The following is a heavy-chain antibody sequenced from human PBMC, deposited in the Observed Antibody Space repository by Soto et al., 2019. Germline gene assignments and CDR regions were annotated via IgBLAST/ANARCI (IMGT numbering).Heavy chain of an antibody. J-gene: IGHJ4*02. CDR2: ISASGGST. CDR1: GFTFSNYV. Sequence: EVQLLDSGGGLVQPGGSLRLSCAASGFTFSNYVMNWVRQAPGKGLDWVSAISASGGSTYYADSVKGRFTISRDNSKNTLYLHMSSLRAEDTAVYYCAKGPLVSGYDLDYWGQGPLVTVSS. CDR3: AKGPLVSGYDLDY. D-gene: IGHD5-12*01. V-gene: IGHV3-23*01.